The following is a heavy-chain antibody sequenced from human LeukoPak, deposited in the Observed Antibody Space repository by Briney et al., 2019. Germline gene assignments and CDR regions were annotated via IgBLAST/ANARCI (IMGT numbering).Heavy chain of an antibody. CDR1: GFTFSSYS. CDR2: ISSSSSYI. D-gene: IGHD6-19*01. CDR3: ARDLLLSGYSSGWLVY. J-gene: IGHJ4*02. Sequence: GGSLRLSCAASGFTFSSYSMNWVRRAPGKGLEWVSSISSSSSYIYYADSVKGRFTISRDNAKNSLYLQMNSLRAEDTAVYYCARDLLLSGYSSGWLVYWGQGTLVTVSS. V-gene: IGHV3-21*04.